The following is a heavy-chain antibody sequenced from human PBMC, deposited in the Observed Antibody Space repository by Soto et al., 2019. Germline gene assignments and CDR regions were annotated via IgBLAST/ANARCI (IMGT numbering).Heavy chain of an antibody. J-gene: IGHJ6*02. V-gene: IGHV4-59*01. Sequence: PSETLSLTCNLSGGSISTYFWNCIRPSPGKGLWSIGYISDGWSSNYNSSLKSRVTISVDTSKKQVSLKLTSVSAPHTARYFCAGYCSSSICPKDHYFALEDWGQGTTVTVSS. CDR2: ISDGWSS. CDR1: GGSISTYF. CDR3: AGYCSSSICPKDHYFALED. D-gene: IGHD2-2*01.